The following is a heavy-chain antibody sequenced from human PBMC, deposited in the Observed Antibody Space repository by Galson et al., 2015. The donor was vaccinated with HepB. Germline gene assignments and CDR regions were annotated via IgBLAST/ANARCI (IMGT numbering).Heavy chain of an antibody. CDR2: IWYDGSNK. CDR1: GFTFSSYG. Sequence: SLRLSCAASGFTFSSYGMHWVRQAPGKGLEWVAVIWYDGSNKYYADFVKGRFTISRDNSKNTLYLQMNSLRAEDTAVYYCAREGGWLEEDYFDYWGQGTLVTVSS. D-gene: IGHD6-19*01. CDR3: AREGGWLEEDYFDY. V-gene: IGHV3-33*01. J-gene: IGHJ4*02.